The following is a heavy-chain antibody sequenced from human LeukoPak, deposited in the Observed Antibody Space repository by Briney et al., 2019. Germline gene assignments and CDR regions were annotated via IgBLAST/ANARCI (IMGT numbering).Heavy chain of an antibody. V-gene: IGHV1-69*04. CDR3: ARDSHYDFWSGYYSYYYGMDV. Sequence: SVKVSCKASGGTFSSYAISWVRQAPGQELEWMGRIIPIFGIANYAQKFQGRVTITADKSTSTAYMELSSLRSEDTAVYYCARDSHYDFWSGYYSYYYGMDVWGQGTTVTVSS. J-gene: IGHJ6*02. CDR1: GGTFSSYA. D-gene: IGHD3-3*01. CDR2: IIPIFGIA.